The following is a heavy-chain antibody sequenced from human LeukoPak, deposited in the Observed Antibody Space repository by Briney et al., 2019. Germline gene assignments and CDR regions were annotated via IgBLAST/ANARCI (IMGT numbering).Heavy chain of an antibody. Sequence: PSETLSLTCAVYGGSFSGCYWSWIRQPPGKGLEWIGEINHSGSTNYNPSLKSRVTISVDTSKNQFSLKLSSVTAADTAVYYCARGSDYGGIHWGQGTLVTVSS. CDR1: GGSFSGCY. CDR3: ARGSDYGGIH. J-gene: IGHJ4*02. D-gene: IGHD4-23*01. V-gene: IGHV4-34*01. CDR2: INHSGST.